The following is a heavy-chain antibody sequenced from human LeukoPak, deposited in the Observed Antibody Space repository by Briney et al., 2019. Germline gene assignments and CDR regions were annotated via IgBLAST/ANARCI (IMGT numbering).Heavy chain of an antibody. Sequence: SETLSLTCAVYGDSISSSVWWSWVRQPPGKGLEWIGEVYHSGSTSYNPSLKSRVTISVDKSKNHFSLELSSVTAADTAVYFCVRTSSSWYFYDNWGQGTLVTVSS. J-gene: IGHJ4*02. CDR3: VRTSSSWYFYDN. CDR2: VYHSGST. V-gene: IGHV4-4*02. CDR1: GDSISSSVW. D-gene: IGHD6-13*01.